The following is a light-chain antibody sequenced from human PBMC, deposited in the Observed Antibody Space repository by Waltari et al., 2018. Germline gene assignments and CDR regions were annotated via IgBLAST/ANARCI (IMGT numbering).Light chain of an antibody. J-gene: IGKJ3*01. V-gene: IGKV1-39*01. CDR1: ENVDTG. CDR3: QQSQTTVFT. CDR2: AAS. Sequence: IQLTQSPSSLSASLGDRVTITCRASENVDTGLNWYQQRPRQAPTLLIYAASTLLRGVPSRFSGGGSGTEFTLTINGLQPDDFATYFCQQSQTTVFTFGPGTTVDL.